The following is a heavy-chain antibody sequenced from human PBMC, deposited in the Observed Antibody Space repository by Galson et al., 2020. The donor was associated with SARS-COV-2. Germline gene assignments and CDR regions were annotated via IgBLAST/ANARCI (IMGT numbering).Heavy chain of an antibody. V-gene: IGHV3-53*01. J-gene: IGHJ4*02. CDR3: ARDPPDGNRGNFDS. CDR2: IYSGGNT. D-gene: IGHD7-27*01. CDR1: GFTVSSNY. Sequence: GGSLRLSCAASGFTVSSNYMNWVRQAPGKGLEWVSVIYSGGNTYYADSVKGRFTISRDNSKNTLYLQMNSLRAEDTAVYYCARDPPDGNRGNFDSWGQGTLVTVSS.